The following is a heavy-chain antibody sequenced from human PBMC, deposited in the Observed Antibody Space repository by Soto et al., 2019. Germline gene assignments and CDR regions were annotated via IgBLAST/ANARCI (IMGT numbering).Heavy chain of an antibody. J-gene: IGHJ6*02. CDR3: ARVFRSSSKPGGRYGMDV. CDR2: ISYDGSNK. Sequence: GGSLRISDAASGFTFSRYAMHWVRQAPGKGLEWVAVISYDGSNKYYADSVKGRFTISGDNSKNTLYLQMNSLRAEDTAVYYCARVFRSSSKPGGRYGMDVWGQGTTVTVSS. D-gene: IGHD6-6*01. CDR1: GFTFSRYA. V-gene: IGHV3-30-3*01.